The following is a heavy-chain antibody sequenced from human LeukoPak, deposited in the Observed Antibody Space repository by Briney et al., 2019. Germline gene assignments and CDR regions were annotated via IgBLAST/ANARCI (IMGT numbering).Heavy chain of an antibody. CDR2: IYYSGST. D-gene: IGHD3-22*01. CDR1: GGSISSGDYY. Sequence: SETPSLTCTVSGGSISSGDYYWSWIRQPPGKGLEWIGYIYYSGSTYYNPSLKSRVTISVDTSKNQFSLKLSSVTAADTAVYYCAGEYYYDSSGYYWYFDLWGRGTLVTVSS. CDR3: AGEYYYDSSGYYWYFDL. V-gene: IGHV4-30-4*08. J-gene: IGHJ2*01.